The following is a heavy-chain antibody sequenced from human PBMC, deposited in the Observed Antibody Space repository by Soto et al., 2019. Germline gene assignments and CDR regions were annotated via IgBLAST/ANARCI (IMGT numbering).Heavy chain of an antibody. CDR3: ARVPSSSWYYLDY. D-gene: IGHD6-13*01. J-gene: IGHJ4*02. V-gene: IGHV1-2*04. CDR2: INPNSGGT. CDR1: GYTFTGYY. Sequence: GASVKVSCKASGYTFTGYYMHWVRQAPGQGLEWMGWINPNSGGTNCAQKFQGWVTMTRDTSISTAYMELSRLRSDNTALYYCARVPSSSWYYLDYWGQGTLVTFSS.